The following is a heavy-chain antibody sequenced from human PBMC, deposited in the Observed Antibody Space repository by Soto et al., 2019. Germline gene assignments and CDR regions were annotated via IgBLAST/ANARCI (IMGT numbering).Heavy chain of an antibody. CDR2: IKQDGSEK. D-gene: IGHD6-19*01. CDR1: GFTFSSYA. J-gene: IGHJ6*02. Sequence: GGSLRLSCAASGFTFSSYAMSWVRQAPGKGLEWVANIKQDGSEKYYVDSVKGRFTISRDNAKNSLYLQMNSLRAEDTAVYYCARLYPGSGWPYHYYGMDVWGQGTTVTVSS. V-gene: IGHV3-7*01. CDR3: ARLYPGSGWPYHYYGMDV.